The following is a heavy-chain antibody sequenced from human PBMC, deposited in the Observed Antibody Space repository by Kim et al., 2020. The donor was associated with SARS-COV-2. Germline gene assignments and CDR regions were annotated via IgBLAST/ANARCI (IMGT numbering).Heavy chain of an antibody. CDR2: ISYDGSNK. Sequence: GGSLRLSCAASGFTFSSYGMHWVRQAPGKGLEWVAVISYDGSNKYYADSVKGRFTISRDNSKNTLYLQMNSLRAEDTAVYYCAREPRAAAGGTTFDYLGQGALVTVSS. CDR3: AREPRAAAGGTTFDY. J-gene: IGHJ4*02. D-gene: IGHD6-13*01. V-gene: IGHV3-33*05. CDR1: GFTFSSYG.